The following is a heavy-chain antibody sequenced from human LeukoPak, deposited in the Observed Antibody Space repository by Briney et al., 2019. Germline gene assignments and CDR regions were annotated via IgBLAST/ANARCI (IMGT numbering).Heavy chain of an antibody. CDR1: GYSFTSYW. V-gene: IGHV5-51*01. Sequence: GESLKISCKGSGYSFTSYWIGWVRQMPGKGLEWMGIIYPGDSDTRYSPSFQGQVTISADKSISTAYLQWSSLKVSDTAMYYCARGPTVQKARGPLDYWGQGTLVTVSS. CDR3: ARGPTVQKARGPLDY. J-gene: IGHJ4*02. CDR2: IYPGDSDT. D-gene: IGHD3-16*01.